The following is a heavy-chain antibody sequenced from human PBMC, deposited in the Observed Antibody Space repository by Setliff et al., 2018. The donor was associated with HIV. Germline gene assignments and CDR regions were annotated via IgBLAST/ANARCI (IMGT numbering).Heavy chain of an antibody. V-gene: IGHV4-61*08. D-gene: IGHD3-10*01. CDR1: GVSVRSGDH. CDR3: ARELLRSWDGSENSYKPYYFDY. CDR2: FSYTDEP. Sequence: SETLSLTCTVSGVSVRSGDHWSWVRQAPGKGLELIGYFSYTDEPYINYLEYFNPSLKSRLGITLDKPRNQFSLKLSSVTAADTAVYYCARELLRSWDGSENSYKPYYFDYWGQGTLVTVSS. J-gene: IGHJ4*02.